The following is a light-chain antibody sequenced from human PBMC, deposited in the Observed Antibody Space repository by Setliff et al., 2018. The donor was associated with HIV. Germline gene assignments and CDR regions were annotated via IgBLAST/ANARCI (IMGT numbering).Light chain of an antibody. Sequence: YELTQPPSVSVSPGQTASITCSGDKLGDKYACWYQQKPGQSPVLVIYQDSKRPSGIPERFSGSNSGNTATLTISGTQAMDEADYYCQAWDSSTAHYVFGTGTKVTVL. J-gene: IGLJ1*01. CDR3: QAWDSSTAHYV. CDR2: QDS. CDR1: KLGDKY. V-gene: IGLV3-1*01.